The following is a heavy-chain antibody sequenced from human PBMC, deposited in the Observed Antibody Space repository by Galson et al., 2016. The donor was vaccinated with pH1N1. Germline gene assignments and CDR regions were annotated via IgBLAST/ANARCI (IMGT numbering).Heavy chain of an antibody. D-gene: IGHD3-16*02. CDR1: GVTVSNNY. Sequence: SLRLSCAASGVTVSNNYMSWVRQAPGKGLEWVANIKEDGSETYYVDSVRGRFTISRDNAKNSLYLQMNSLRDEDTSLYYCARAIGSRSAYWGQGTLVTVSS. J-gene: IGHJ4*02. CDR2: IKEDGSET. V-gene: IGHV3-7*01. CDR3: ARAIGSRSAY.